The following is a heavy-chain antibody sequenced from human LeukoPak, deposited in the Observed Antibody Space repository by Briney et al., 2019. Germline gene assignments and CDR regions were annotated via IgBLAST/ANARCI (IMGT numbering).Heavy chain of an antibody. Sequence: PSETLSLTCAVYGGSFSGYYWSWIRQPPGKGLEWIGEINHSGSTNYNPSLKSRVTISVDTSKNQFSLKLSSVTAADTAVYYCASRSIAAAATGYFDYWGQGTLVTVSS. CDR3: ASRSIAAAATGYFDY. J-gene: IGHJ4*02. V-gene: IGHV4-34*01. D-gene: IGHD6-13*01. CDR2: INHSGST. CDR1: GGSFSGYY.